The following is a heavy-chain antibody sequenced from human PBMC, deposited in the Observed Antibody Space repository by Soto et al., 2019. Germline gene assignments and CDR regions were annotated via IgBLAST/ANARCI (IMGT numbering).Heavy chain of an antibody. CDR2: IKQDGSKK. CDR1: GFTFSSYW. Sequence: EVQLVESGGGLVQPGGSLRLSCVASGFTFSSYWMSWVRQAPGKGLEWVANIKQDGSKKYYVDSVKGRFTISRDNAKNSLYLEMNSRRAEDTAVYYCARATCSSSTCYAVYFDSWGQGTLVTVSS. J-gene: IGHJ4*02. D-gene: IGHD2-2*01. V-gene: IGHV3-7*01. CDR3: ARATCSSSTCYAVYFDS.